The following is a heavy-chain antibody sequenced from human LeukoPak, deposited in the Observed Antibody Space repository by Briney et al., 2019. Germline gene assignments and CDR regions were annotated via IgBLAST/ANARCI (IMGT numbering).Heavy chain of an antibody. J-gene: IGHJ3*01. CDR3: ARDIELST. CDR2: ISFSGDNT. V-gene: IGHV3-23*01. D-gene: IGHD3-16*02. Sequence: GGSLKLSCAASGFTFSGSAIHWVRQSSGKGLEWVSLISFSGDNTYYTDSVKGRFTISRDNSKDTLYLQMNSLRAEDTAIYYCARDIELSTWGLGTMVTVSS. CDR1: GFTFSGSA.